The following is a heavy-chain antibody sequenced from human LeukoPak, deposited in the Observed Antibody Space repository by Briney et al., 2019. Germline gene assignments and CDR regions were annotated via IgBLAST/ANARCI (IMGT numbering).Heavy chain of an antibody. CDR1: GYTFTGYY. V-gene: IGHV1-2*02. Sequence: GASVKVSCKASGYTFTGYYMLWVRQAPGQGLEWMGWINPNSGGTNYAQKFQGRVTMTRDTSISTAYMELSRLRSDDTAVYYCVRSRGLDYYGSGTDFDSYCYYMDVWGKGTTVTISS. CDR3: VRSRGLDYYGSGTDFDSYCYYMDV. J-gene: IGHJ6*03. CDR2: INPNSGGT. D-gene: IGHD3-10*01.